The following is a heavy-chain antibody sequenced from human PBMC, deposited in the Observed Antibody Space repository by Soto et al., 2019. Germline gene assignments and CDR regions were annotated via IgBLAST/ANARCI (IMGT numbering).Heavy chain of an antibody. J-gene: IGHJ6*02. CDR3: ARGRYYGSGSATPGMDV. Sequence: SETLSLTCAVYGGSFSGYYWSWIRQPPGKGLEWIGEINHSGSTNYNPSLKSRVTISVDTSKNQFSLKLSSVTAADTAVYYCARGRYYGSGSATPGMDVWGQGTTVTVSS. V-gene: IGHV4-34*01. D-gene: IGHD3-10*01. CDR2: INHSGST. CDR1: GGSFSGYY.